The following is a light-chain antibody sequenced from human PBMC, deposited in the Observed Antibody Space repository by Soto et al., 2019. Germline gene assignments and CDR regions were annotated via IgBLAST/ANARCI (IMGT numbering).Light chain of an antibody. Sequence: EIVMTQSPATLSVSPGERATLSCRASQSVSSNLAWYQQKPGQAPRLLIYGASTRATGIPGRFSGSGSGTEFTLTISSLQSEDFAVYYCQQYNNWPPWTFGQGTKVEIK. V-gene: IGKV3-15*01. CDR2: GAS. J-gene: IGKJ1*01. CDR1: QSVSSN. CDR3: QQYNNWPPWT.